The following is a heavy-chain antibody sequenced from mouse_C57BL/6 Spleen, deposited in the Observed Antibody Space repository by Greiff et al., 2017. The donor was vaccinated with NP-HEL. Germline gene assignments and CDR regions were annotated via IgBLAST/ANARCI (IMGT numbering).Heavy chain of an antibody. J-gene: IGHJ1*03. CDR1: GYTFTSYW. Sequence: QVQLQQPGAELVMPGASVKLSCKASGYTFTSYWMHWVKQRPGQGLEWIGEIDPSDSYTNYNQKFKGKSTLTVDKSSSTAYMQLSSLTSEDSAVYYCARRGYYYGSRKYFDVWGTGTTVTVSS. CDR2: IDPSDSYT. CDR3: ARRGYYYGSRKYFDV. V-gene: IGHV1-69*01. D-gene: IGHD1-1*01.